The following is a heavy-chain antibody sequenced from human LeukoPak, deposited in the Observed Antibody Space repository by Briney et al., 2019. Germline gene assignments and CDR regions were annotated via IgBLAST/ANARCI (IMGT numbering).Heavy chain of an antibody. CDR2: ISYDGSNK. CDR3: ARVRAGLQPAPYDY. CDR1: GFTFSSYA. D-gene: IGHD6-19*01. J-gene: IGHJ4*02. Sequence: GGSLRLSCAASGFTFSSYAMHWVRQAPGKGLEWVAVISYDGSNKYYADSVKARFTISRDNAKNLLYLQMNSLRAEDTAVYYCARVRAGLQPAPYDYWGQGTLVTVSS. V-gene: IGHV3-30-3*01.